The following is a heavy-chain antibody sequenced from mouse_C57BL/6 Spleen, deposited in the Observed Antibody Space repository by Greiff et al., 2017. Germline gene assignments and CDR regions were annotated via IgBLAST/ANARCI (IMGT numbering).Heavy chain of an antibody. V-gene: IGHV5-6*01. J-gene: IGHJ2*01. CDR3: ASIYYYGSSYFDY. D-gene: IGHD1-1*01. Sequence: EVKLMESGGDLVKPGGSLKLSCAASGFTFSSYGMSWVRQTPDKRLEWVATISSGGSYTYYPDSVKGRFTFSRDNAKNTLYLQMSSLKSEDTAMYYCASIYYYGSSYFDYWGQGTTLTVSS. CDR1: GFTFSSYG. CDR2: ISSGGSYT.